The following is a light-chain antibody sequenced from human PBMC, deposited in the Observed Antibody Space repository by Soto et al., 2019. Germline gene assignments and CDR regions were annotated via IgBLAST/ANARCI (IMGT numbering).Light chain of an antibody. Sequence: EILMTQSPATLSVSPGERATLSCRASQSVSSNLAWYQHKPGQAPRLLIYGASTRATGIPARFSGSGSGTEFTLTISSLQSEDFAVYYCQQCNTWPLTFGGGTKVEIK. CDR2: GAS. CDR3: QQCNTWPLT. J-gene: IGKJ4*01. V-gene: IGKV3-15*01. CDR1: QSVSSN.